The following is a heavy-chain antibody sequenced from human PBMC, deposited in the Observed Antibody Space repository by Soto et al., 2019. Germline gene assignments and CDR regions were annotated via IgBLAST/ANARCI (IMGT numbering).Heavy chain of an antibody. Sequence: GGSLRLSCTASGFSFSDYDMHWVRQAPGKGLEWVSTIGAARDPYYTGSVKHRFTISRENARNSMFLQMNSVTVGDTAVYYCARAYSGRLRRRGDYSNALDGWGQGIMVTVSS. CDR1: GFSFSDYD. V-gene: IGHV3-13*05. CDR3: ARAYSGRLRRRGDYSNALDG. D-gene: IGHD4-4*01. CDR2: IGAARDP. J-gene: IGHJ6*02.